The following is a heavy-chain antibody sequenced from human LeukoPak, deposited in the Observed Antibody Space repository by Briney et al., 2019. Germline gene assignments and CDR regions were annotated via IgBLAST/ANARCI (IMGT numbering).Heavy chain of an antibody. V-gene: IGHV1-69*04. D-gene: IGHD1-26*01. J-gene: IGHJ4*02. CDR1: GGTFSSYA. CDR2: IIPILGIA. Sequence: SVKVSCKASGGTFSSYAISWVRQAPGQGLEWMGRIIPILGIANYAQKFQGRVTITADKSTSTAYMELSSLRSEDTAVYYRARVEESYYGGNYWGQGTLVTVSS. CDR3: ARVEESYYGGNY.